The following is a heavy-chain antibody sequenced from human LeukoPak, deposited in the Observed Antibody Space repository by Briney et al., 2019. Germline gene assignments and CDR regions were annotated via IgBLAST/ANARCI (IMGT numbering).Heavy chain of an antibody. CDR3: ARGYDVLVVSQDDAFDI. Sequence: GGSLRLSCAASGFTFSSYAMHWVRQAPGKGLEWVAVISYDGSNKYYADSVKGRFTISRDNSKNTLYLQMNSLRAEDTAVYYCARGYDVLVVSQDDAFDIWGQGTMVTVSS. D-gene: IGHD2-8*01. V-gene: IGHV3-30*04. CDR1: GFTFSSYA. J-gene: IGHJ3*02. CDR2: ISYDGSNK.